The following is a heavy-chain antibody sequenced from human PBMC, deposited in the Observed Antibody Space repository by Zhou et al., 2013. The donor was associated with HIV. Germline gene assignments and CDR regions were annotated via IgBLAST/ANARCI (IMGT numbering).Heavy chain of an antibody. CDR1: GGTFSSYA. Sequence: QVQLVQSGAEVKKPGSSVKVSCKASGGTFSSYAISWVRQAPGQGLEWMGRIIPILGIANYAQKFQGRVTITADKSTSTAYMELSSLRSEDTAVYYCARPAGTLGYCSGGSCYPAHLGWFDPLGPGNPWSPSPQ. CDR2: IIPILGIA. V-gene: IGHV1-69*04. J-gene: IGHJ5*02. CDR3: ARPAGTLGYCSGGSCYPAHLGWFDP. D-gene: IGHD2-15*01.